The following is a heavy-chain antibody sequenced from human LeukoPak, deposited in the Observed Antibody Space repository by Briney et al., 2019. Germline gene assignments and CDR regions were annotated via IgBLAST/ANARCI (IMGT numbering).Heavy chain of an antibody. CDR3: AGETYCSGGSCYSSLDY. V-gene: IGHV1-46*01. Sequence: ASVKVSCKASGYTFTSYYMHWVRQAPGQGLEWMGIINPSGGSTSYAQKFQGRVTMTRDMSTSTVYMELSSLRSEDTAVYYCAGETYCSGGSCYSSLDYWGQGTLVTVSS. CDR1: GYTFTSYY. J-gene: IGHJ4*02. CDR2: INPSGGST. D-gene: IGHD2-15*01.